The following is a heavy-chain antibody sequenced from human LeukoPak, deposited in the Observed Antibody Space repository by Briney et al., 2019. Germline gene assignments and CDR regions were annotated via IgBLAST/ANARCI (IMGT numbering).Heavy chain of an antibody. Sequence: GGSLGLSCAASGFTFSSYGMHWVRQAPGKGLEWLALIWYDGSNKYYADSVKGRFTISRDNSKNTLYLQMNSLRAEDTAVYYCARALPSGWHFFDYWGQGTLVTVSS. D-gene: IGHD6-19*01. V-gene: IGHV3-33*01. CDR2: IWYDGSNK. CDR1: GFTFSSYG. J-gene: IGHJ4*02. CDR3: ARALPSGWHFFDY.